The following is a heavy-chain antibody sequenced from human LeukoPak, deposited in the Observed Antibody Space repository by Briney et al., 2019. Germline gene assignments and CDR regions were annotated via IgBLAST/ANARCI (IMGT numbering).Heavy chain of an antibody. Sequence: PGGSLRLSCAASGFTFSSYAMSWVRQAPGKGLEWVSAISGSGGSTYYADSVKGRFTISRDNSKNTLYLQMNSLRAEDTAVYYCARVMVRGVKLIGYWGQGTLVTVSS. J-gene: IGHJ4*02. V-gene: IGHV3-23*01. CDR2: ISGSGGST. CDR3: ARVMVRGVKLIGY. CDR1: GFTFSSYA. D-gene: IGHD3-10*01.